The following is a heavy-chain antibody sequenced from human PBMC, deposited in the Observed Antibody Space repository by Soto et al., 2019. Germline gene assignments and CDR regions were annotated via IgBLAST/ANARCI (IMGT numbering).Heavy chain of an antibody. J-gene: IGHJ6*02. CDR2: IYYSGSA. CDR1: GGSISNYY. V-gene: IGHV4-59*01. D-gene: IGHD2-21*02. CDR3: ARDAPTGYGGNSIGYYYVMDF. Sequence: SETLSLTCTVSGGSISNYYWSWLRQPPGKGLEWIGYIYYSGSASYNPSLKSRVSMSVDTSKNQFSLKLTSVTAADTAVFYCARDAPTGYGGNSIGYYYVMDFRGQGTSVIVSS.